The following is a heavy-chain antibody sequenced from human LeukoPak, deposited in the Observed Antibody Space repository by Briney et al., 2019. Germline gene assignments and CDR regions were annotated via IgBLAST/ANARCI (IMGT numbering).Heavy chain of an antibody. CDR2: IYTSGRT. CDR1: GGSISFGSYY. J-gene: IGHJ4*02. V-gene: IGHV4-61*02. Sequence: PSETLSLTCTVSGGSISFGSYYWTWIRQPAGKGLEWLGRIYTSGRTYYNPSLRSRVTISMDTSMNQFSLRLNSVTAADTAVHYCARARVVPASFDDWGQGTLVTVSS. CDR3: ARARVVPASFDD.